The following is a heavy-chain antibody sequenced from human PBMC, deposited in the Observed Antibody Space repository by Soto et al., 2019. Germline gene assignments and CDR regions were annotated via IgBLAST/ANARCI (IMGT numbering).Heavy chain of an antibody. CDR3: ARDYDSSGYEY. D-gene: IGHD3-22*01. V-gene: IGHV3-21*01. Sequence: EVQLVESGGGLVKPGGSLRLSCAASGFTFSSYSMNWVRQAPGKGLEWVSSISSSSSYIYYSDSVKGRFTISRDNAKNSLYLQMNSLRAADTAVYYCARDYDSSGYEYWGQGTLVTVSS. CDR2: ISSSSSYI. CDR1: GFTFSSYS. J-gene: IGHJ4*02.